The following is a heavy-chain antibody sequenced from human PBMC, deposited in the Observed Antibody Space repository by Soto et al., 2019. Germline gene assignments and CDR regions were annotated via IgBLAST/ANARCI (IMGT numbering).Heavy chain of an antibody. V-gene: IGHV1-69*12. CDR1: GGTFSSYA. J-gene: IGHJ5*02. Sequence: QVQLVQSGAEVKKPGSSVKVSCKASGGTFSSYAISWVRQAPGQGLEWMGGIIPIFGTANYAQKFQGRVTITADESTSTSYMELSSLRSEDTAVYYCASGRKQQLVPRAWNWFDPWGQGTLVTVSS. CDR2: IIPIFGTA. CDR3: ASGRKQQLVPRAWNWFDP. D-gene: IGHD6-13*01.